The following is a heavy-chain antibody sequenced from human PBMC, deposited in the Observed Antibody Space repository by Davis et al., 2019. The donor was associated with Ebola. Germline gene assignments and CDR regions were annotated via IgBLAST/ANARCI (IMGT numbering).Heavy chain of an antibody. V-gene: IGHV1-69*13. CDR2: IIPIFGTA. CDR3: ARASRSRYTYYYDSSGYYYPDY. D-gene: IGHD3-22*01. Sequence: SVKVSCKASGGTFSSYAISWVRQAPGQGLEWMGGIIPIFGTANYAQKFQGRVTITADESTSTAYMELSSLRSEDTAVYYCARASRSRYTYYYDSSGYYYPDYWGQGTLVTVSS. J-gene: IGHJ4*02. CDR1: GGTFSSYA.